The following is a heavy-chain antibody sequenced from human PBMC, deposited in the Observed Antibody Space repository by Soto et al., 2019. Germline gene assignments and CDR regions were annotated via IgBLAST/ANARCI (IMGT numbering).Heavy chain of an antibody. CDR1: GYTFTSYD. Sequence: QVQLVQSGAEVKKPGASVKVSCKASGYTFTSYDINWVRQATGQGLEWMGWMNPNSGNTGYAQKFTGRVTMTRNTSISTAYMELSSLRSEDTAVYYCARGTSYGRRYYYYGMDVWGQGTTVTVSS. CDR3: ARGTSYGRRYYYYGMDV. J-gene: IGHJ6*02. D-gene: IGHD5-18*01. V-gene: IGHV1-8*01. CDR2: MNPNSGNT.